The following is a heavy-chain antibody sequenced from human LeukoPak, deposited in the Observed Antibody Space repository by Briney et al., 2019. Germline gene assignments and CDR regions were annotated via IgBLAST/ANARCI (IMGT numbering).Heavy chain of an antibody. CDR3: ARVSSGWPFDY. D-gene: IGHD6-19*01. CDR2: IKQDGSEK. Sequence: GGSLRLSCAASGFTFSSYAMSWVRQAPGKGLEWVANIKQDGSEKYYVDSVKGRFTISRDNAKNSLYLQMNSLRAEDTAVYYCARVSSGWPFDYWGQGTLVTVSS. J-gene: IGHJ4*02. CDR1: GFTFSSYA. V-gene: IGHV3-7*01.